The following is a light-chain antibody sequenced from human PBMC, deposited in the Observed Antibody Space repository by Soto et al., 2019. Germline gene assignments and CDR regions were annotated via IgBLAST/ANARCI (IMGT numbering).Light chain of an antibody. J-gene: IGKJ5*01. CDR3: QQYGSSNT. CDR2: GAS. V-gene: IGKV3-20*01. Sequence: EIVLTQSPATLSLSPGERATLSCRASQSVNSNLAWYQQKPGQAPRLLIYGASTRATGIPDRFSGSGSGTDFTLTISRLEPEDFAVYYCQQYGSSNTFGQGTRLEIK. CDR1: QSVNSN.